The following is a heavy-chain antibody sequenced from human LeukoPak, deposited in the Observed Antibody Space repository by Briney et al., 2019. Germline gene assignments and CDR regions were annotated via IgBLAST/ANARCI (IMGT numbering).Heavy chain of an antibody. CDR2: ISYDGSNK. D-gene: IGHD6-13*01. CDR3: ARDLVAAAAPDY. J-gene: IGHJ4*02. CDR1: GFTFSSYA. V-gene: IGHV3-30-3*01. Sequence: GRSLRLSCAASGFTFSSYAMHWVRQAPDKGLEWVAVISYDGSNKYYADSVKGRFTISRDNSKNTLYLQMNSLRAEDTAVYYCARDLVAAAAPDYWGQGTLVTVSS.